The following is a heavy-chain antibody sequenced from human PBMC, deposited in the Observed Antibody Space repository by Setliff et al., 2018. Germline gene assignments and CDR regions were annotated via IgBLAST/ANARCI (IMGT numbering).Heavy chain of an antibody. CDR3: AGYQGSGSNYKVVNWFDP. CDR1: GGSIRSSTHY. CDR2: IYYSGLT. Sequence: TSETLSLTCTVSGGSIRSSTHYWGWIRQPPGKGLEWIGTIYYSGLTYYTPSLRSRATISVDTSKNRFSLQLSSVTAADTAVYYCAGYQGSGSNYKVVNWFDPWGQGTLVTVSS. V-gene: IGHV4-39*02. D-gene: IGHD3-10*01. J-gene: IGHJ5*02.